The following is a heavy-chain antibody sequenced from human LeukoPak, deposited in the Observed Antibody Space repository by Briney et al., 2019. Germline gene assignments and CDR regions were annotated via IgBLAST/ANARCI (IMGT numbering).Heavy chain of an antibody. CDR3: AKDAQRGFDYSNSLEN. CDR1: GFTFSDYG. D-gene: IGHD4-11*01. V-gene: IGHV3-33*06. CDR2: IWSDGSNR. J-gene: IGHJ4*02. Sequence: PGGSLRLSCATSGFTFSDYGMHWVRQAPGKGLEWVAVIWSDGSNRFYADSVKGRFTMSRDDSRDTVYLQMDRLTAEDTAVYYCAKDAQRGFDYSNSLENWGQGTLVIVSS.